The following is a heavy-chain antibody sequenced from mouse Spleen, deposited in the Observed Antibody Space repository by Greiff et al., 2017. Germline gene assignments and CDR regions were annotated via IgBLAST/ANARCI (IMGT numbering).Heavy chain of an antibody. D-gene: IGHD3-3*01. Sequence: EVHLVESGPGLVKPSQSLSLTCSVTGYSITSGYYWNWIRQFPGNKLEWMGYISYDGSNNYNPSLKNRISITRDTSKNQFFLKLNSVTTEDTDTYYSGRVRDIEWYFDVWGAGTTVTVSS. V-gene: IGHV3-6*01. CDR3: GRVRDIEWYFDV. CDR2: ISYDGSN. CDR1: GYSITSGYY. J-gene: IGHJ1*01.